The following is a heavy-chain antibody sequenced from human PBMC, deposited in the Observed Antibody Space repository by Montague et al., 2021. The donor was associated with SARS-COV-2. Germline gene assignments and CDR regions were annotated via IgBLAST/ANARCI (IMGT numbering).Heavy chain of an antibody. V-gene: IGHV4-59*01. D-gene: IGHD2-2*01. CDR2: IYYSGST. CDR1: GGSTSSYY. J-gene: IGHJ2*01. Sequence: SETLSLTCTASGGSTSSYYWSWIRQPLGKGLEWIGCIYYSGSTNYNPSLKSRVTISVDTSKTQFSLKLNSVTAADTAVYYCARTIVVVSAASRYFDLWGRGTLVTVSS. CDR3: ARTIVVVSAASRYFDL.